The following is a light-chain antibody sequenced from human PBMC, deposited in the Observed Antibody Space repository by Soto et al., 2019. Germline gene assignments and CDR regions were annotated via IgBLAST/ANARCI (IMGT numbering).Light chain of an antibody. V-gene: IGLV2-14*01. CDR3: CSYTTRSTYV. J-gene: IGLJ1*01. Sequence: QSVLTQPASVSGSPGQSITISCTGTINDVGGYDYVSWYQQHPGKAPKVMNYDVSNRPSGVSNRFSGSKSGNTASLTISGLQAEDEADYYGCSYTTRSTYVFGTGTKLTVL. CDR2: DVS. CDR1: INDVGGYDY.